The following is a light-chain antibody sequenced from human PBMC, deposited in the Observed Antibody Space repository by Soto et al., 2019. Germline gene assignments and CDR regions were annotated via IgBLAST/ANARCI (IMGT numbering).Light chain of an antibody. CDR1: SSDVGAYNY. CDR2: EVS. V-gene: IGLV2-14*01. CDR3: SSYTSSTPYV. J-gene: IGLJ1*01. Sequence: QSALTQPASVSGSPGQSITISCTGTSSDVGAYNYVSWYQQHPGKAPKLIIYEVSNRPAGVSNRFSGSKSGNTASLTISGLQAEDEADYHCSSYTSSTPYVFATGTKVTVL.